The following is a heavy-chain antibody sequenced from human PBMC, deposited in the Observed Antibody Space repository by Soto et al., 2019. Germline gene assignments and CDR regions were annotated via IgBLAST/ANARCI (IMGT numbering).Heavy chain of an antibody. CDR3: ARLRGYFDL. V-gene: IGHV3-66*01. J-gene: IGHJ2*01. CDR1: GFTVSSSY. Sequence: EVQLVESGGGLVQPGGSLRLSCAVSGFTVSSSYMSWVRQAPGKGLEWVSVFYSGNTTYYADSVKGRFTISRDNSKNTLYLQMNSLGAEDTAVYYCARLRGYFDLWGRGTLVTVSS. CDR2: FYSGNTT. D-gene: IGHD3-22*01.